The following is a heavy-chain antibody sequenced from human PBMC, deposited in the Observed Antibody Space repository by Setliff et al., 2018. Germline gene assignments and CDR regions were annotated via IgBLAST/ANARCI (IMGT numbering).Heavy chain of an antibody. CDR2: ISGSGTTI. V-gene: IGHV3-11*01. CDR3: ISLWLGYYGLDV. CDR1: GFSFSGYY. Sequence: PGGSLRLSCAASGFSFSGYYMSWVRQAPGKGLEWLSKISGSGTTIFYADSVRGRFTISRDNAKNSLSLQMNSLRTEDTAVYYCISLWLGYYGLDVWGQGTTVTVSS. J-gene: IGHJ6*02. D-gene: IGHD5-18*01.